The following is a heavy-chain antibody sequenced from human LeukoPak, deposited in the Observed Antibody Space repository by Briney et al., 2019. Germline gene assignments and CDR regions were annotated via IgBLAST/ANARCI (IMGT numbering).Heavy chain of an antibody. V-gene: IGHV3-48*03. CDR2: ISSSGSTI. Sequence: PGGSLRLSCAASGFTFSSYEMNWVRQAPGKGLEWVSYISSSGSTIYYAGSVKGRFTISRDNAKNSPYLQMNSLRAEDTAVYYCARAGGLLWSGEYDWFDPWGQGTLVTVSS. CDR1: GFTFSSYE. CDR3: ARAGGLLWSGEYDWFDP. D-gene: IGHD3-10*01. J-gene: IGHJ5*02.